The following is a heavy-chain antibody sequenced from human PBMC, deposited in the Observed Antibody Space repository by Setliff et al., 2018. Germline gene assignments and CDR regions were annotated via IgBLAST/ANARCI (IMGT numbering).Heavy chain of an antibody. CDR1: GGSITSGSFY. J-gene: IGHJ4*01. Sequence: KPSETLSLTCTVSGGSITSGSFYWSWIRQPAGKKLEWIGRIHASGSPDYNPSFKGRVTISRDTSTNQFSLKLGSVTAADTAVYYCARERYFDWFFEDWGHGTLVTVSS. V-gene: IGHV4-61*02. D-gene: IGHD3-9*01. CDR3: ARERYFDWFFED. CDR2: IHASGSP.